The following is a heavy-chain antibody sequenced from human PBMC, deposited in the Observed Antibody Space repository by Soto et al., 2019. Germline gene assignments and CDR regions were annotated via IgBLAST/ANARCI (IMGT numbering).Heavy chain of an antibody. CDR3: AKDGGGIDH. CDR2: ISYDGSNK. J-gene: IGHJ4*02. D-gene: IGHD2-21*01. V-gene: IGHV3-30*18. CDR1: GFTFSSYG. Sequence: QVQLVESGGGVVQPGRSLRLSCAASGFTFSSYGMHWVRQAPGKGLEWVAVISYDGSNKYYADSVKGRFTISRDNSKNTLYLQMNSLRAEDTAVYYCAKDGGGIDHWGQGTLVTVSS.